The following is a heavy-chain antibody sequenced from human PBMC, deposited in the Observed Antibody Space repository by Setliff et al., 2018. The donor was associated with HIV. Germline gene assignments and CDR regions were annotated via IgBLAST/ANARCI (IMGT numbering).Heavy chain of an antibody. D-gene: IGHD2-8*01. Sequence: PSETLSLTCTVSGGSISSFSYYWGWIRQPPGKGPEWIANILYGGNTYYNPSLKSRVTISVDTSKNHFSLKLNSVTAADTAVYFCARPTTGVGGGAAFDIWGQGTMVTVSS. CDR3: ARPTTGVGGGAAFDI. V-gene: IGHV4-39*02. J-gene: IGHJ3*02. CDR1: GGSISSFSYY. CDR2: ILYGGNT.